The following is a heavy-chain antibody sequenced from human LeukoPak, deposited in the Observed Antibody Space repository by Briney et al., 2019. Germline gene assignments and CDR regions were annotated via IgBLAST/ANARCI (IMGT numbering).Heavy chain of an antibody. V-gene: IGHV1-18*01. Sequence: ASVKVSCKAAGYSFITYGISWVRQAPGQGLEWMGWISGNTGNTNYAQKVQGRVTMTTDTSASTAYMELRSLRSDDTAVYYCARAHSIASYYYGVDVWGQGTTVTVSS. CDR1: GYSFITYG. CDR2: ISGNTGNT. CDR3: ARAHSIASYYYGVDV. J-gene: IGHJ6*02. D-gene: IGHD2/OR15-2a*01.